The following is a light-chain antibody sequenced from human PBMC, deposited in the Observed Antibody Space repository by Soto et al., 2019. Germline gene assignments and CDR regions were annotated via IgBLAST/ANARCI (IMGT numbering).Light chain of an antibody. CDR3: QQLNSYPLT. CDR2: DAS. Sequence: IQLTQSPSSLSASVGDRVTLTCRASLGISSYLAWYQQKPGKAPKVLIYDASTLQSGVPSRFSGGGSGTDFTLTISSLQPEGFATYYCQQLNSYPLTFGGGTKVDIK. J-gene: IGKJ4*01. CDR1: LGISSY. V-gene: IGKV1-9*01.